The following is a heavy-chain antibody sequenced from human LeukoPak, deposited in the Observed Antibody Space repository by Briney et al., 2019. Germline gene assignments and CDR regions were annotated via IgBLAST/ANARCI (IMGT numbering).Heavy chain of an antibody. CDR2: ISSSSSYI. V-gene: IGHV3-21*01. Sequence: GGSLRLSCAASGFTFSSYSMNWVRQAPGKGLEWVSSISSSSSYIYYADSVKGRFTISRDNSKNTLYLQMNSLRAEDTAVYYCAKNTHYKYVSRTSGYASYFDSWGKGTLVTVSS. J-gene: IGHJ4*02. D-gene: IGHD2-2*01. CDR1: GFTFSSYS. CDR3: AKNTHYKYVSRTSGYASYFDS.